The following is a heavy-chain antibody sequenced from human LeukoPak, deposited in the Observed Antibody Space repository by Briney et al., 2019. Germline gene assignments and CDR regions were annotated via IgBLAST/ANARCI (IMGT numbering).Heavy chain of an antibody. D-gene: IGHD4-17*01. Sequence: GGSLRLSCAASGFTFSSYGMSWVRQAPGKGLEWVANIKQDGSEKYYVDSVKGRFTISRDNAKNSLYLQMNSLRAEDTAVYYCARADGDGGYYYYYGMDVWGKGTTVTVSS. CDR2: IKQDGSEK. J-gene: IGHJ6*04. CDR1: GFTFSSYG. V-gene: IGHV3-7*03. CDR3: ARADGDGGYYYYYGMDV.